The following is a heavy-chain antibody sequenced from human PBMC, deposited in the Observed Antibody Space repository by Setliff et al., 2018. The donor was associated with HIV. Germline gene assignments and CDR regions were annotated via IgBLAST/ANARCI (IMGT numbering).Heavy chain of an antibody. CDR1: GYSFSTNG. J-gene: IGHJ3*02. V-gene: IGHV1-18*01. CDR3: ARDPGYYDSSGERLDAFDI. Sequence: ASVKVSCKASGYSFSTNGISWVRQAPGQGLEWMGWISAYNGNTNFAQKVQGRVTLTTETSTSIAYMELRSLTSDDTAVYYCARDPGYYDSSGERLDAFDIWGQGTMVTVSS. CDR2: ISAYNGNT. D-gene: IGHD3-22*01.